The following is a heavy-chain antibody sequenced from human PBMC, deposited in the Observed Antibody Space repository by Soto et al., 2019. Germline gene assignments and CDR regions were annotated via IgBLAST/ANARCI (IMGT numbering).Heavy chain of an antibody. J-gene: IGHJ4*02. D-gene: IGHD6-19*01. V-gene: IGHV3-23*01. CDR1: GFTFSNYA. CDR3: AKSDKFHSQSSGWANRFDY. Sequence: EVQLLESGGDLAQPGGSLRLICAASGFTFSNYAMTWVRQSPGKGLEWVSTITSAGSTFYGDTVKGRFTISRDNSKSTRYLQMNSLGAEDTAVYYCAKSDKFHSQSSGWANRFDYWGQGTLVTVSS. CDR2: ITSAGST.